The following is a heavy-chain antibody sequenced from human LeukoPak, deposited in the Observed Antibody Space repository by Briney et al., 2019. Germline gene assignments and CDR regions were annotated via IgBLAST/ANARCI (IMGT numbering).Heavy chain of an antibody. CDR1: GYTFSSYG. CDR3: AGESRSSTFGLFDY. CDR2: ISVYNGDT. J-gene: IGHJ4*02. D-gene: IGHD6-6*01. V-gene: IGHV1-18*01. Sequence: ASVKVSCKASGYTFSSYGIAWVRQAPGQGLEWMGRISVYNGDTNYAQQLKGRVIMTTDTSTTTAYMELRSLRSDDTAVYYCAGESRSSTFGLFDYWGQGSLVIVSP.